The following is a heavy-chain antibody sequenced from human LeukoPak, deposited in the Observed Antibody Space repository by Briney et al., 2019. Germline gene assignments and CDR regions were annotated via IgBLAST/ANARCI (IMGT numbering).Heavy chain of an antibody. CDR2: ISCGGSTL. J-gene: IGHJ3*02. CDR3: AEGMGVQLDDAFDI. V-gene: IGHV3-48*03. D-gene: IGHD1-1*01. Sequence: GRSLRLSCEASGFTFSTFELNWDRQARGKGLECVAYISCGGSTLYYRASVKALFPISRHNTKSYLYLPMNSLRAQHTTVFYCAEGMGVQLDDAFDIWGPGTLVTVSS. CDR1: GFTFSTFE.